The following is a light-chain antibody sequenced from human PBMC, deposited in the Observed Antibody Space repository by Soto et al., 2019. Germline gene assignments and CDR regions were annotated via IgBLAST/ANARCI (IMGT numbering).Light chain of an antibody. CDR2: EVN. V-gene: IGLV2-14*01. CDR3: ASFTTISTRV. CDR1: TSDIGSYNY. J-gene: IGLJ1*01. Sequence: QSVLTQPASVSGSPGQAITVSCTGTTSDIGSYNYVSWYQQPPGKAPKLIIYEVNNRPSGISNRFSGSKSGSTASLTISGLQAEDEADYYCASFTTISTRVFGTGTKVTVL.